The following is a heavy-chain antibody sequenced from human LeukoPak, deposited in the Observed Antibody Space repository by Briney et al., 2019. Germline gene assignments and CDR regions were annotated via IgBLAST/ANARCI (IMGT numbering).Heavy chain of an antibody. CDR3: ASTRNYDLWSGSGYFDL. Sequence: SQTLSLTCTVSGGSISSGSYYWSWIRQPAGKRLEWIGRIYSSGSTNYNPSLKSRVTISVDTSKNQFSLKLSSVTAADTAVYYCASTRNYDLWSGSGYFDLWGRGTLVTVTS. D-gene: IGHD3-3*01. CDR2: IYSSGST. V-gene: IGHV4-61*02. J-gene: IGHJ2*01. CDR1: GGSISSGSYY.